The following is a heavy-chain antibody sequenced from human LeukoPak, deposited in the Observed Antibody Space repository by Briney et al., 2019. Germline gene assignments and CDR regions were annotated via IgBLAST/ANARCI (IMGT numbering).Heavy chain of an antibody. V-gene: IGHV3-30*02. D-gene: IGHD3-22*01. CDR3: ARDPPPYYYDSSGYYYVGDAFDI. Sequence: GGSLRLSCAASGFTFSNYGMHWVRQAPGKGLEWVAFIRYDGSNKYYADSVKGRFTISRDNAKNSLYLQMNSLRAEDTAVYYCARDPPPYYYDSSGYYYVGDAFDIWGQGTMVTVSS. CDR1: GFTFSNYG. J-gene: IGHJ3*02. CDR2: IRYDGSNK.